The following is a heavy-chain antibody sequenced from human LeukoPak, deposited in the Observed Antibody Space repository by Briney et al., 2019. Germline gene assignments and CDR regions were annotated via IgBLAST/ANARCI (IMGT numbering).Heavy chain of an antibody. Sequence: PSETLSLTCTVSGDSISSYYWSWIRQPAGKGLEWIGRIYASGSTNYNPSLTSRVTISVDTSKNQFSLKLSSVTAADTAVYYCARLVQYCSSTSCPEGSFDYWGQGTLVTVSS. V-gene: IGHV4-4*07. CDR3: ARLVQYCSSTSCPEGSFDY. J-gene: IGHJ4*02. CDR1: GDSISSYY. D-gene: IGHD2-2*01. CDR2: IYASGST.